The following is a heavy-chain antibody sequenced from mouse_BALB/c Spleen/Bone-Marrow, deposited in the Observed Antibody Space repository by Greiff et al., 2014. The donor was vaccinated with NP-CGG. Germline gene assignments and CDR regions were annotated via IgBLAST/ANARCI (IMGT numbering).Heavy chain of an antibody. CDR2: IDPANGNT. J-gene: IGHJ1*01. Sequence: EVQLVESGAELVKPGASAKLPCTASGFNIKDTYMHWVKQRPEQGLEWIGRIDPANGNTKYDPKFQGKATITADTSSNTAYLQLSSLTSEDTAVYYCARAGRGRYFDVWGAGTTVTVSS. D-gene: IGHD4-1*01. CDR1: GFNIKDTY. V-gene: IGHV14-3*02. CDR3: ARAGRGRYFDV.